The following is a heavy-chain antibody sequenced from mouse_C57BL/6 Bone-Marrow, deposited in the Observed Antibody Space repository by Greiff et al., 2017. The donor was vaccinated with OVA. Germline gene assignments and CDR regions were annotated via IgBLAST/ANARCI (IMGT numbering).Heavy chain of an antibody. J-gene: IGHJ3*01. D-gene: IGHD2-2*01. CDR3: ARYYYGYRGFAY. CDR1: GYAFSSYW. V-gene: IGHV1-80*01. CDR2: IYPGDGDT. Sequence: QVQLKQSGAELVKPGASVKISCKASGYAFSSYWMNWVKQRPGKGLEWIGQIYPGDGDTNYNGKFKGKATLTADKSSSTAYMQLSSLTSEDSAFYFCARYYYGYRGFAYWGQGTLVTVSA.